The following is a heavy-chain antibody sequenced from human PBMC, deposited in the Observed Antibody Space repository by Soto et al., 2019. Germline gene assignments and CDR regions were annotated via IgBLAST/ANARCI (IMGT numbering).Heavy chain of an antibody. Sequence: GESQKISCKASGYSFTTYWIAWVRQMPGKGPEWMGIINPGDSDIRYSPSFQGQVTISADNSISTAYLQWSSLKASDTAMYYCARHEQFYYYYYGMDVWGQGTAVTVSS. V-gene: IGHV5-51*01. D-gene: IGHD4-4*01. J-gene: IGHJ6*02. CDR1: GYSFTTYW. CDR3: ARHEQFYYYYYGMDV. CDR2: INPGDSDI.